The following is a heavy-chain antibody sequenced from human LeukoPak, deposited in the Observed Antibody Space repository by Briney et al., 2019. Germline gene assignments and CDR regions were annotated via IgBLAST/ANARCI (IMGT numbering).Heavy chain of an antibody. CDR2: ISASAVTV. J-gene: IGHJ5*01. V-gene: IGHV3-48*03. Sequence: GGSLRLSCAASGFTFSSYEMNWIRQAPGKGPEWVALISASAVTVYYADSVNGRFTIPRDNAKKSLYLHMNSLRVDDTAFYFCARGGWAGAPPFDSWGQGVLVTVSS. CDR3: ARGGWAGAPPFDS. D-gene: IGHD1-26*01. CDR1: GFTFSSYE.